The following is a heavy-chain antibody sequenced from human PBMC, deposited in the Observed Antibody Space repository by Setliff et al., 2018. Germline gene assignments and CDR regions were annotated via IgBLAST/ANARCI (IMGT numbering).Heavy chain of an antibody. V-gene: IGHV1-18*01. J-gene: IGHJ4*02. Sequence: ASVKVSCKASGYTFTSYGFSWVRQAPGQGLEWMGWISVYNGKTKYAQKFQGRVTMTTDTSTRTAYKEVTSLRSDDTAVYYCATEKFPGDWGDYWGQGTLVTVSS. CDR3: ATEKFPGDWGDY. D-gene: IGHD2-21*01. CDR2: ISVYNGKT. CDR1: GYTFTSYG.